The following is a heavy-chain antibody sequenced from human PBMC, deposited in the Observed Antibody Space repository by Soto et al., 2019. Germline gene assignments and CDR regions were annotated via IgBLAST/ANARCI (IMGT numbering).Heavy chain of an antibody. CDR2: ISYDGTNK. CDR3: ARAHYGTRFDY. J-gene: IGHJ4*02. D-gene: IGHD4-17*01. V-gene: IGHV3-30*04. CDR1: GFTFSSHA. Sequence: QVQLVESGGGVVQPGRSLRLSCAASGFTFSSHAMHWVRQAPGKGLEWVAGISYDGTNKYDADSVKGRFTISRDNSRNTLYLQMNSLRGDDTAVYYCARAHYGTRFDYWGQGTLVTVSS.